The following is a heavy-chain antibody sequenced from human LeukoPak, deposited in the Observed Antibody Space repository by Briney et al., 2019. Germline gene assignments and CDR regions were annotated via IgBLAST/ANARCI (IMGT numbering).Heavy chain of an antibody. V-gene: IGHV3-7*01. CDR2: IKHAGSEK. D-gene: IGHD3-22*01. CDR1: GFTFSSYW. J-gene: IGHJ4*02. CDR3: ARWSRDYYDSSGYYSDY. Sequence: GGSLRLSCAVSGFTFSSYWMSWVRQAPGKGLDWVANIKHAGSEKYYVDSVKGRFTISRDNAKNSLYLQMNSLRAEDTAVYYCARWSRDYYDSSGYYSDYWGQGTLVTVSS.